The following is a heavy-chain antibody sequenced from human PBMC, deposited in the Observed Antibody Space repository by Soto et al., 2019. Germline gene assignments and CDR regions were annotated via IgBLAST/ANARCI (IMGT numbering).Heavy chain of an antibody. CDR3: AKMEGMDPWAYSFDY. CDR1: EFTFSAFP. CDR2: IYGGGNGP. Sequence: EVQVLESGGGWGHPGGSLRLSCAATEFTFSAFPMSWFRRAPGKGRGWVSRIYGGGNGPHYADSVKGRVTISRDNSKNTLYLQMNSLRAEDTAVYDCAKMEGMDPWAYSFDYWGQGTLVTVSS. V-gene: IGHV3-23*01. D-gene: IGHD2-2*03. J-gene: IGHJ4*02.